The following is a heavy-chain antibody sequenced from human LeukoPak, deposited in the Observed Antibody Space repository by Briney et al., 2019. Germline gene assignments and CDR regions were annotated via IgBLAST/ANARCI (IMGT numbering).Heavy chain of an antibody. CDR3: ARTFYNDYGDYGAFDI. V-gene: IGHV7-4-1*02. Sequence: ASVKVSCKASGFDFRDYFIHWVRQAPGQGLEWMGWINTNTGNPTYAQGFTGRFVFSLDTSVSTAYLQISSLKAEDTAVYYCARTFYNDYGDYGAFDIWGQGTMVTVSS. D-gene: IGHD4-17*01. CDR1: GFDFRDYF. J-gene: IGHJ3*02. CDR2: INTNTGNP.